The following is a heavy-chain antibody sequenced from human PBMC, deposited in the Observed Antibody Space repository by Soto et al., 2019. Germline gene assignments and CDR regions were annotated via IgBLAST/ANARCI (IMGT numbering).Heavy chain of an antibody. CDR3: ARPRRDGIYGDYTARWGSWFDP. V-gene: IGHV4-39*01. CDR1: GGSISSSSYY. D-gene: IGHD4-17*01. Sequence: PWETLSLTCTVSGGSISSSSYYWGWIRQPPGKGLEWIGSIYYSGSTYYNPSLKSRVTISVDTSKNQFSLKLSSVTAADTAVYYCARPRRDGIYGDYTARWGSWFDPWGQGTLVTVSS. J-gene: IGHJ5*02. CDR2: IYYSGST.